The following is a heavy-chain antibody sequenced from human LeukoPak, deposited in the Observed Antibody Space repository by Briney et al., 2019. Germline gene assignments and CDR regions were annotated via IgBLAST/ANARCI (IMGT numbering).Heavy chain of an antibody. D-gene: IGHD4-17*01. J-gene: IGHJ4*02. V-gene: IGHV3-30*18. CDR3: AKVGDYGDYAFDY. CDR1: GFTFSSYG. CDR2: ISYDGSYK. Sequence: PGRSLRLSCAASGFTFSSYGMHWVRQAPGKGLEWVAVISYDGSYKYYADSVKGRFTISRDNSKNTLYLQMNSLRAEDTAVYYCAKVGDYGDYAFDYWGQGTLVTVSS.